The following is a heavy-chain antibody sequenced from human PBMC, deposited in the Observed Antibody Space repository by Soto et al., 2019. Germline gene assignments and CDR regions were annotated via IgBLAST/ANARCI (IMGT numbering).Heavy chain of an antibody. CDR2: ISSSSAYI. J-gene: IGHJ4*02. D-gene: IGHD2-8*01. Sequence: LRLSCAGSGFTFSSSTMSWVRQAPGKGLEWVSSISSSSAYIYNADSLKGRFTISRDNAKNSLYLQMNSLRAEDTAVYFCARDLGEMYAVWGQGTLVTVSS. CDR1: GFTFSSST. CDR3: ARDLGEMYAV. V-gene: IGHV3-21*01.